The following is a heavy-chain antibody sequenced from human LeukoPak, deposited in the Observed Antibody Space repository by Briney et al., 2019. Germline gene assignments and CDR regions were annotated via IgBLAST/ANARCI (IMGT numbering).Heavy chain of an antibody. J-gene: IGHJ4*02. CDR3: ARGRSTGYPYYFEY. D-gene: IGHD5-12*01. V-gene: IGHV1-8*03. Sequence: ASVKVSCKASGYTFTSYDINWVRQATGHGLEWMRWMNPNSGSTGYAQKFQGRVTITRNTSISTAYMELSGLRSEDTAVYYCARGRSTGYPYYFEYWGQGTLVTVSS. CDR1: GYTFTSYD. CDR2: MNPNSGST.